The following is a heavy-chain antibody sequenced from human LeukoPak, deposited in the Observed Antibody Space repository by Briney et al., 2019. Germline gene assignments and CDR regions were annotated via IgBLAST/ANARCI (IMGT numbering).Heavy chain of an antibody. V-gene: IGHV4-39*01. Sequence: SETLSLTCTVSGGSISSSSYYWGWIRQPPGKGLEWIGSIYYSGSTYYNPSLKSRVTISVDTSKNQFSLKPSSVTAADTAVYYCARVRIRRQPFDYWGQGTLVTVSS. CDR1: GGSISSSSYY. CDR3: ARVRIRRQPFDY. D-gene: IGHD2-15*01. J-gene: IGHJ4*02. CDR2: IYYSGST.